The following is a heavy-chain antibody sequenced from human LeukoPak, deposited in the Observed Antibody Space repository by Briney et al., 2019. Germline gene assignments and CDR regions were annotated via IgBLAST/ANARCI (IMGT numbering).Heavy chain of an antibody. CDR1: GFTFSSYS. V-gene: IGHV3-48*04. CDR2: ISSSSSTI. D-gene: IGHD1-26*01. CDR3: ARELVGPLCDY. Sequence: GGSLRLSCAASGFTFSSYSMNWVRQAPGKGLEWVSYISSSSSTIYNADSVKGRFTISRDNAKNSLYLQMNSLRAEDTAVYYCARELVGPLCDYWGQGTLVTVSS. J-gene: IGHJ4*02.